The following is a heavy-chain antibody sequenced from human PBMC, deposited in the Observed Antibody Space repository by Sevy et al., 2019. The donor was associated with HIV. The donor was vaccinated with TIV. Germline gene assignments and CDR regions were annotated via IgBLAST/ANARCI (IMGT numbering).Heavy chain of an antibody. D-gene: IGHD1-26*01. J-gene: IGHJ4*02. Sequence: GGSLRLSCAASGFTFSDFGMHWVRQAPGKGLEWVAVISFHETIKFYAESVKGRYTIARDNSKNTQYLEMNGLRAGDTALYYCAKDREVVGAKIDFWGQGTLVTVSS. CDR1: GFTFSDFG. V-gene: IGHV3-30*18. CDR3: AKDREVVGAKIDF. CDR2: ISFHETIK.